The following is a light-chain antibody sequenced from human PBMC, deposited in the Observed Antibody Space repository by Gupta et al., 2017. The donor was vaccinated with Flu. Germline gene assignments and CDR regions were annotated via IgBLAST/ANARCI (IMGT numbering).Light chain of an antibody. Sequence: SYELTQPPSVSVSAGQTASISCSGDELGDKYTFWYQQKAGQSPVVVIYQDTKRPSGIPERFSGSSSANTATLTISGTQAMDEADYYCQAWDRTTVVFGGGTKVTVL. CDR3: QAWDRTTVV. V-gene: IGLV3-1*01. CDR1: ELGDKY. CDR2: QDT. J-gene: IGLJ2*01.